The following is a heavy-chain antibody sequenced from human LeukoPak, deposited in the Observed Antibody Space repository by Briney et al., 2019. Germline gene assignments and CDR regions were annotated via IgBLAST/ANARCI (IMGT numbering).Heavy chain of an antibody. J-gene: IGHJ4*02. CDR1: GFTFNSYW. CDR2: IKQDGSEK. CDR3: ARDQLLPNYGDYGCDY. D-gene: IGHD4-17*01. V-gene: IGHV3-7*03. Sequence: GGSLRLSCAASGFTFNSYWTSWVRQAPGKGLEWVANIKQDGSEKYYVDSVKGRFTISRDNAKNSLYLQMNSLRAEDTAVYYCARDQLLPNYGDYGCDYWGQGTLVTVSS.